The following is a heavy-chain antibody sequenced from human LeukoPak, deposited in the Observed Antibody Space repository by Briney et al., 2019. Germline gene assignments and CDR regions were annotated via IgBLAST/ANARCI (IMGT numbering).Heavy chain of an antibody. CDR1: GGSVGISPYC. Sequence: SETLSLTRSVSGGSVGISPYCWDWIRQPPGKGLEWIGGMCYDGKTYYTASLESRVTVSVDMSENQFSLNLHSVAAADTAVYFCARRKVGADYIDYWGQGALVTVSS. J-gene: IGHJ4*02. CDR2: MCYDGKT. V-gene: IGHV4-39*01. CDR3: ARRKVGADYIDY.